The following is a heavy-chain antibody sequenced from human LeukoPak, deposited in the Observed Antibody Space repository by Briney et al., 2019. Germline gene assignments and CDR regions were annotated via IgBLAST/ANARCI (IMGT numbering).Heavy chain of an antibody. V-gene: IGHV3-30*18. CDR3: TKTEDYGDYIDY. CDR2: ISYDGSNK. D-gene: IGHD4-17*01. CDR1: GFTFSSYS. Sequence: GGSLRLSCAASGFTFSSYSMNWVRQAPGKGLEWVAVISYDGSNKYYADSVKGRFTISRDNSKNTLYLQMNSLRAEDTAVYYCTKTEDYGDYIDYWGQGTLVTVSS. J-gene: IGHJ4*02.